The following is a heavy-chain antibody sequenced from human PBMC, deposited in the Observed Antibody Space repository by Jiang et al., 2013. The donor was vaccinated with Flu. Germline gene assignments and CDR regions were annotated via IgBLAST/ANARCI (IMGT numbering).Heavy chain of an antibody. CDR3: ARGHGPDSSGYYPTDY. Sequence: SGAEVKKPGASVKVSCKASGYTFTGYYMHWVRQAPGQGLEWMGWINPNSGGTNYAQKFQGWVTMTRDTSISTAYMELSRLRSDDTAVHYCARGHGPDSSGYYPTDYWGQGTLVTVSS. CDR2: INPNSGGT. CDR1: GYTFTGYY. D-gene: IGHD3-22*01. J-gene: IGHJ4*02. V-gene: IGHV1-2*04.